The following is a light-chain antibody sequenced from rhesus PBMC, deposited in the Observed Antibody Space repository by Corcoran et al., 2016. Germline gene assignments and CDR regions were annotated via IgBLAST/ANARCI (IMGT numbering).Light chain of an antibody. CDR2: AAS. CDR3: QHGYGILT. J-gene: IGKJ3*01. Sequence: DIQMTQSPSFLSAFVGDTVTIHCQAIQGISNNLAWYQQKPGKVPKLLIYAASTLQSGVPSRSSGSGSGTDFTLTSSSLQPENFATYYCQHGYGILTFGPGTKLDIK. CDR1: QGISNN. V-gene: IGKV1-25*02.